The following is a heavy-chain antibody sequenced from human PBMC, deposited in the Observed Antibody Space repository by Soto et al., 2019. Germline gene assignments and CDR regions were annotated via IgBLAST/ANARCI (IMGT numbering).Heavy chain of an antibody. V-gene: IGHV4-39*01. CDR3: ARLWGGDFGVVKSSNQDAFDI. CDR2: IYYSGST. J-gene: IGHJ3*02. CDR1: GGSISSSSYY. Sequence: SETLSLTCTVSGGSISSSSYYWGWIRQPPGKGLEWIGSIYYSGSTYYNPSLKSRVTISVDTSKNQFSLKLSSVTAADTAVYYCARLWGGDFGVVKSSNQDAFDIWGQGTMVTVSS. D-gene: IGHD3-3*01.